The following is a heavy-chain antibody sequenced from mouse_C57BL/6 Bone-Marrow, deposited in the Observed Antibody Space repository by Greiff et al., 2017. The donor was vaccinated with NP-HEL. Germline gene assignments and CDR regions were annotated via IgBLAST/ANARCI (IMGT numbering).Heavy chain of an antibody. V-gene: IGHV1-69*01. CDR3: AREGFYYGNYGMDY. J-gene: IGHJ4*01. CDR1: GYTFTSYW. D-gene: IGHD2-1*01. Sequence: QVQLQQPGAELVMPGASVKLSCKASGYTFTSYWMHWVKQRPGQGLEWIGEIDPSDRYTNYNQKFQGKSTLTVDKSSSTAYMQLSSLSSEDSSVYYCAREGFYYGNYGMDYWGQGTSVTVSS. CDR2: IDPSDRYT.